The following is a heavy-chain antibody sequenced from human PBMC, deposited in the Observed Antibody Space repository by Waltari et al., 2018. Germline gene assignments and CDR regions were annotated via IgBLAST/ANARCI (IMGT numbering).Heavy chain of an antibody. CDR2: IIPIFGTA. J-gene: IGHJ3*02. D-gene: IGHD2-2*01. Sequence: QVQLVQSGAEVKKPGSSVKVSCKASGGTFSSYAISWVRQAPGQGLEWMGGIIPIFGTANYAQKCQGRVTITADESTSTAYMELSSLRSEDTAVYYCAREWVRYCSSTSCYGHNDAFDIWGQGTMVTVSS. CDR3: AREWVRYCSSTSCYGHNDAFDI. V-gene: IGHV1-69*01. CDR1: GGTFSSYA.